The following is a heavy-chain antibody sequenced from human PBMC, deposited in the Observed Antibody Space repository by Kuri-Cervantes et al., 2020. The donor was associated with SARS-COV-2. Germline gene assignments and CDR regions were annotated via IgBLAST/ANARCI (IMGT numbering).Heavy chain of an antibody. J-gene: IGHJ4*02. CDR1: GFTFSSFA. D-gene: IGHD2/OR15-2a*01. V-gene: IGHV3-23*01. CDR3: AKVGLSFDY. CDR2: ISGSGVGT. Sequence: GGSLRLSCAASGFTFSSFAMSWVRQAPGKGLEWVSSISGSGVGTYYADSVKGRFTISGDNSKNTLYLQMSSLRAEDSALYYCAKVGLSFDYWGQGTLVTVSS.